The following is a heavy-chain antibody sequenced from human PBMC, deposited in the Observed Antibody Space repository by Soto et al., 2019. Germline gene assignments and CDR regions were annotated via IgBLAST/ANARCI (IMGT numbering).Heavy chain of an antibody. CDR1: GYTFTGYY. D-gene: IGHD3-9*01. V-gene: IGHV1-2*02. CDR2: INPNSGGT. Sequence: XSVKVSCKASGYTFTGYYMRWVRQAPGQGLEWMGWINPNSGGTNYAQKFQGRVTMTRDTSISTAYMELSRLRSDDTAVYYCARDTTGYDILTGYYYYYYGMDVWGQGTTVTVSS. CDR3: ARDTTGYDILTGYYYYYYGMDV. J-gene: IGHJ6*02.